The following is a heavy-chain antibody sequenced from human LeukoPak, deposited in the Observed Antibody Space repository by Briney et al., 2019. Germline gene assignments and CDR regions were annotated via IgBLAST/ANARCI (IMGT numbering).Heavy chain of an antibody. Sequence: ASVKVSCKASGYTFTSYYMHWVRQAPGQGLEWMGIINPSGGSTSYAQKFQGRVTMTRDTSTSTVYMELSSLRSEDTAVYYCARHDGRSAAGLPAETADRLYYMDVWGKGTTVTVSS. J-gene: IGHJ6*03. CDR3: ARHDGRSAAGLPAETADRLYYMDV. D-gene: IGHD6-13*01. CDR2: INPSGGST. CDR1: GYTFTSYY. V-gene: IGHV1-46*01.